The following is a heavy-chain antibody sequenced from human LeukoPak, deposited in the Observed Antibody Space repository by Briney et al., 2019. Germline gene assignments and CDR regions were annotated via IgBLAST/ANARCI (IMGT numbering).Heavy chain of an antibody. J-gene: IGHJ4*02. D-gene: IGHD6-13*01. CDR3: ARAAAGSLGIDY. V-gene: IGHV1-69*13. CDR2: IIPIFGTA. CDR1: GYTFTSYG. Sequence: GASVKVSCKASGYTFTSYGISWVRQAPGQGLEWMGGIIPIFGTANYAQKFQGRVTITADESTSTAYMELSSLRSEDTAVYYCARAAAGSLGIDYWGQGTLVTVSS.